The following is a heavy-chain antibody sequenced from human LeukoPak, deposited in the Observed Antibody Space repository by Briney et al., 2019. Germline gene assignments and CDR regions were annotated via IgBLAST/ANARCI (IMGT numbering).Heavy chain of an antibody. J-gene: IGHJ4*02. CDR2: IKQDGGEK. CDR1: GFTLRNYW. CDR3: ARDRLHYDSLTGYPAD. V-gene: IGHV3-7*01. Sequence: GGSLRLSCAASGFTLRNYWMSWVRQAPGKGLEWVANIKQDGGEKYYVDSVKGRFTISRDNSKNTLYLQMNSLRAEDTAVYYCARDRLHYDSLTGYPADWGQGTLVTVSS. D-gene: IGHD3-9*01.